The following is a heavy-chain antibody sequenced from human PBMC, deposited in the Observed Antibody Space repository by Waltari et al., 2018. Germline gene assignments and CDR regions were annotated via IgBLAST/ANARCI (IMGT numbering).Heavy chain of an antibody. V-gene: IGHV3-21*01. CDR1: GFPFSSYT. D-gene: IGHD2-15*01. Sequence: EVQLVGSGGGLVKPGGSLRLSCAASGFPFSSYTMNWVRQAPGKGLEWVSSISSDSSYIYYADSVKGRFTISRDNAKNSLYLQMNSLRVEDTAVYYCAREWGVMVGTAGFYFDYWGQGALVTVSS. CDR2: ISSDSSYI. J-gene: IGHJ4*02. CDR3: AREWGVMVGTAGFYFDY.